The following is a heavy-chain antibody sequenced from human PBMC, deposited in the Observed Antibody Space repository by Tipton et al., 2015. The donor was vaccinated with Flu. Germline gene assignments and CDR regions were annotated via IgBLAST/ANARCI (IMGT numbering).Heavy chain of an antibody. CDR2: INHSGST. D-gene: IGHD7-27*01. CDR3: ATKFANWGVWEPRDY. J-gene: IGHJ4*02. CDR1: GGSFSGYY. Sequence: AGLVKPSETLSLTCAVYGGSFSGYYWSWFRQPPGKGLEWIGEINHSGSTNYNPSLKSRVAISADTSKKQFSLKLNSVTAADTAVYFCATKFANWGVWEPRDYWGQGTLVTVS. V-gene: IGHV4-34*01.